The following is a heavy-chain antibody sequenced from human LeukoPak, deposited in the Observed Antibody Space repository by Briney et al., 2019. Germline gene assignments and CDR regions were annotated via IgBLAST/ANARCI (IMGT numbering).Heavy chain of an antibody. J-gene: IGHJ4*02. Sequence: SETLSLTCAVYGGSFSGYYWSWICQPPGKGLEWIGEINHSGSTSYNPSLKSRVTISVDTSKNQFSLKLSSVTAADTAVYYCAREISGGNSYYFDYWGQGTLVTVSS. CDR1: GGSFSGYY. CDR2: INHSGST. D-gene: IGHD2-21*02. CDR3: AREISGGNSYYFDY. V-gene: IGHV4-34*01.